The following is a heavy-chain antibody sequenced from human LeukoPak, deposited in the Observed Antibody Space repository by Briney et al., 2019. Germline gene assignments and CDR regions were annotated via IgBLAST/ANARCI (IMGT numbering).Heavy chain of an antibody. D-gene: IGHD2-8*01. CDR2: IYYTGIS. CDR1: GASITIGAESYH. J-gene: IGHJ3*02. V-gene: IGHV4-39*07. Sequence: SETLSLTCTVSGASITIGAESYHWGWIRQPPGKGLEWIGTIYYTGISYYNPSLESRVTSSLDTSKNQFSLTLNSVTAADTAVYYCVRADYNGGNPGSFDIWGRGTMVTVSS. CDR3: VRADYNGGNPGSFDI.